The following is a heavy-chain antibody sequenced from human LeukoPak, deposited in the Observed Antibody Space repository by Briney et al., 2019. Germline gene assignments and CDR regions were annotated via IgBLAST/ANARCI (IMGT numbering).Heavy chain of an antibody. Sequence: SETLSLTCAVYGGSFSGYYWSWIRQPPGKGLEWIGEINHSGSTNYSPSLKSRVTISVDTSKNQFSLKLSSVTAADTAVYYCARGREDIVVVPAAMXXXPFDYWGQGTLVTVSS. J-gene: IGHJ4*02. CDR3: ARGREDIVVVPAAMXXXPFDY. V-gene: IGHV4-34*01. D-gene: IGHD2-2*01. CDR2: INHSGST. CDR1: GGSFSGYY.